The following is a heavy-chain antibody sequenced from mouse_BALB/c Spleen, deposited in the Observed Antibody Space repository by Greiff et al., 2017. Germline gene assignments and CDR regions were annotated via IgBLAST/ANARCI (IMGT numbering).Heavy chain of an antibody. Sequence: EVKLQESGPGLVKPSQSLSLTCSVTGYSITSGYYWNWIRQFPGNKLEWMGYISYDGSNNYNPSLKNRISITRDTSKNQFFLKLNSVTTEDTATYYCARVLWLRREAMDYWGQGTSVTVSS. CDR1: GYSITSGYY. CDR2: ISYDGSN. CDR3: ARVLWLRREAMDY. J-gene: IGHJ4*01. V-gene: IGHV3-6*02. D-gene: IGHD2-2*01.